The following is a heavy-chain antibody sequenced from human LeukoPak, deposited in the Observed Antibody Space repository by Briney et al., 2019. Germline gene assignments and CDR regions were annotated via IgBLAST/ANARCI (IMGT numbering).Heavy chain of an antibody. CDR3: ARVSTSGYRDWLDP. Sequence: GASVKVSCKASGYTFADYYIHWVRQAPGQGLEWMGWIYPKSGGTNSAQKFQGRVTMTRDTSISTAYMELSRLKFDDTAVYYCARVSTSGYRDWLDPWGQETLVTVSS. D-gene: IGHD3-9*01. CDR2: IYPKSGGT. CDR1: GYTFADYY. J-gene: IGHJ5*02. V-gene: IGHV1-2*02.